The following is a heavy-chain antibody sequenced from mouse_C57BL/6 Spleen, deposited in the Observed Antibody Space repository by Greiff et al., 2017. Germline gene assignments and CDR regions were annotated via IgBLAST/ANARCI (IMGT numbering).Heavy chain of an antibody. CDR1: GFNIKDDY. V-gene: IGHV14-4*01. CDR2: IDPENGDT. D-gene: IGHD2-4*01. Sequence: VHVKQSGAELVRPGASVKLSCTASGFNIKDDYMHWVKQRPEQGLEWIGWIDPENGDTEYASKFQGKATITADTSSNTAYLQLSSLTSEDTAVYYCTTVRDYDDYWGQGTTLTVSS. J-gene: IGHJ2*01. CDR3: TTVRDYDDY.